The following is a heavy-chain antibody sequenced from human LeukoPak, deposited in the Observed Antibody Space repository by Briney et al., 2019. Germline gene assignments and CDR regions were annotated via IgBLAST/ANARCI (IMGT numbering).Heavy chain of an antibody. D-gene: IGHD3-16*02. CDR1: GFTFDSYW. V-gene: IGHV3-7*01. CDR3: ARAFIGDYVRGSYRQTPGILNY. Sequence: GGSLRLSCAASGFTFDSYWINWVRQAPGKGLEWVANINQDGSEKYYVDSVKGRFTISRDNARKSLYLQMKSLRAEDTAIYYCARAFIGDYVRGSYRQTPGILNYWGQGILVTVSS. CDR2: INQDGSEK. J-gene: IGHJ4*02.